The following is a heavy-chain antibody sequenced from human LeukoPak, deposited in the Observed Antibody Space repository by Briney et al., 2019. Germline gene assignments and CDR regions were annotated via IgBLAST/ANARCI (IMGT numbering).Heavy chain of an antibody. V-gene: IGHV3-23*01. J-gene: IGHJ4*02. Sequence: GGSLRLSCAASGFTFSSYSMCWVRQAPGKGPEWVSGIKESGDITYYADSVKGRFTISRDNSKNTLYLRMNSLRAGDTAKYYCAKYCSGATCSGYWGQGTLVTVSS. CDR1: GFTFSSYS. CDR2: IKESGDIT. D-gene: IGHD2-15*01. CDR3: AKYCSGATCSGY.